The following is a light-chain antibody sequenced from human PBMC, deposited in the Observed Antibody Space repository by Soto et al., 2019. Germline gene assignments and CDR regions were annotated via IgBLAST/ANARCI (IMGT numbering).Light chain of an antibody. Sequence: QSVLTQPASVSGSPGQSITISCTGTSSDVGNYNLVSWYQQYPGKVPKLLIFEVNKRPSGVSNRFSGSKSGNTASLTISGLQAEDEADYYCCSFAGWTTPGVFGGGTKVTVL. CDR3: CSFAGWTTPGV. CDR2: EVN. V-gene: IGLV2-23*02. J-gene: IGLJ3*02. CDR1: SSDVGNYNL.